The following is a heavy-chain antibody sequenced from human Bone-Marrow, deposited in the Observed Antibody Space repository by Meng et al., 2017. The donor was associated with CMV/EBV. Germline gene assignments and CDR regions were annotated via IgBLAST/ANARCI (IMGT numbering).Heavy chain of an antibody. D-gene: IGHD5-24*01. V-gene: IGHV3-21*01. CDR2: ISSSSSYI. CDR3: ARDLVGYNTIDY. J-gene: IGHJ4*02. CDR1: GFTFSSYS. Sequence: LSLTCAASGFTFSSYSMNWVRQAPGKGLEWVSSISSSSSYIYYADSVKGRFTISRDNAKNSLYLQMNSLRAEDTAVYYCARDLVGYNTIDYWGQGTLCTV.